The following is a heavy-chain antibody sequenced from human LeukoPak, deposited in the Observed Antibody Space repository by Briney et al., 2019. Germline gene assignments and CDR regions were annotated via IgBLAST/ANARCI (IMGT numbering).Heavy chain of an antibody. CDR2: ISSSRSTI. D-gene: IGHD3-22*01. CDR3: ARAGRYSYDGSGYDYDAFDI. CDR1: GFTFSSYS. Sequence: GRSLRLSCAASGFTFSSYSMNWVRQAPGKGLEWVSYISSSRSTISYSDSVKGRFTISRDNAKKSVYLQMNSLRAEDTAVYYCARAGRYSYDGSGYDYDAFDIWGQGTMVTVSS. V-gene: IGHV3-48*01. J-gene: IGHJ3*02.